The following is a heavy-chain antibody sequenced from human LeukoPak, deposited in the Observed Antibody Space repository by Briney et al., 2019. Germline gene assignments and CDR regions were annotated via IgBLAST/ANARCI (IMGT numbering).Heavy chain of an antibody. Sequence: SETLSLTCGVYGGSFSGHYWSWIRQTPGKGLEWIGENNDSGSTNYNPSLKSRVTISVDTYKNHFSLKLSSVTAADTAVYYCARGRRQWLEPPSDYYFYMDVWGKGTTVTVSS. CDR1: GGSFSGHY. J-gene: IGHJ6*03. CDR2: NNDSGST. CDR3: ARGRRQWLEPPSDYYFYMDV. D-gene: IGHD6-19*01. V-gene: IGHV4-34*01.